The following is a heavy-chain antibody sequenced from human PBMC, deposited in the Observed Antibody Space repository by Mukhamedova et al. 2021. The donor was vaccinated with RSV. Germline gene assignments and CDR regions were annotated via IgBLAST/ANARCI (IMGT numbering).Heavy chain of an antibody. J-gene: IGHJ4*02. CDR3: AKGYYYGSGSPFDY. D-gene: IGHD3-10*01. V-gene: IGHV3-23*01. Sequence: RDNSKNTLYLQMNSLRAEDTAVYYCAKGYYYGSGSPFDYWGQGTLVTVSS.